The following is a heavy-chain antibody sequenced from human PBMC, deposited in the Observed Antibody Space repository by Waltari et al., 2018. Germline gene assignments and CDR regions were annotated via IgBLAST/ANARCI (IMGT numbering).Heavy chain of an antibody. J-gene: IGHJ5*02. CDR1: GGSINRSNYY. D-gene: IGHD5-12*01. CDR2: IYYSGRA. Sequence: QLLLQESGPGLVTPSENLSLTCTVSGGSINRSNYYWGWVRQSPGKGLEWIASIYYSGRAYYNPTLESRLTISGDTSKNQFSLRLYSVTAADTAVYYCARHWKRNGYRFDPWGQGTRVTVSS. V-gene: IGHV4-39*01. CDR3: ARHWKRNGYRFDP.